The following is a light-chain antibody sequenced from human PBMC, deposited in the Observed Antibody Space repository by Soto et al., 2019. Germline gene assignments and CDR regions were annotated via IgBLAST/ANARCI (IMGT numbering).Light chain of an antibody. J-gene: IGKJ1*01. CDR2: WAS. V-gene: IGKV4-1*01. Sequence: DIVMTQSPDSLAVSLGERATINCKSSQSVLYSANNKNCLAWYQQKPGQPPKLLLYWASNRESGVPDRFSGRGSGTDFTLTISSLQAEDVAVYYCQQYYSTPRTFGQGTKVEIK. CDR1: QSVLYSANNKNC. CDR3: QQYYSTPRT.